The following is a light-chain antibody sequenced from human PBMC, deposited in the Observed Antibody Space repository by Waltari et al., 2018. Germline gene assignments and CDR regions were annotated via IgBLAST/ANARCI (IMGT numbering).Light chain of an antibody. CDR1: SSDVGTYKY. CDR2: DVS. CDR3: CSYTVSNTLL. J-gene: IGLJ3*02. V-gene: IGLV2-11*01. Sequence: QSALTQPRSVSGSPGQSVTISCTGTSSDVGTYKYVSWHQQHPGQAPKLISFDVSKRPSGVPDRFSGSKSGDTASLTSSGLQAEDEADYYCCSYTVSNTLLFGGGTKLTVL.